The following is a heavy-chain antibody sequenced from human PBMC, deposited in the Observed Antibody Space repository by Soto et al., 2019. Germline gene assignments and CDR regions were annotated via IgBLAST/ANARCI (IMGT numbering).Heavy chain of an antibody. Sequence: LGESLKISCKGSGYSLTSYWIGWVRQMPGKGLEWMGIIYPGDSDTRYSPSFQGQVTISADKSISTAYLQWSSLKASDTAMYYCARQSVGSWGNPSTVFYYYGMDVWGQGTTVTVSS. J-gene: IGHJ6*02. D-gene: IGHD4-17*01. CDR2: IYPGDSDT. V-gene: IGHV5-51*01. CDR3: ARQSVGSWGNPSTVFYYYGMDV. CDR1: GYSLTSYW.